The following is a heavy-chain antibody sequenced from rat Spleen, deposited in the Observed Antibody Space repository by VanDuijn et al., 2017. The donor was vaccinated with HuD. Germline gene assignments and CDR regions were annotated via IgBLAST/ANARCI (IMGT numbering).Heavy chain of an antibody. CDR3: ARYYGGYTPPY. V-gene: IGHV5-7*01. CDR2: ISYDGETT. Sequence: EVQLVESGGGLVQPGRSMKLSCADSGFTFSDYGMAWIRQAPKKGLEWVAYISYDGETTYHRNSVTGRFTISRDNAKSTLYLQMDSLRSEDTATYYCARYYGGYTPPYWGQGVMVTVSS. J-gene: IGHJ2*01. CDR1: GFTFSDYG. D-gene: IGHD1-11*01.